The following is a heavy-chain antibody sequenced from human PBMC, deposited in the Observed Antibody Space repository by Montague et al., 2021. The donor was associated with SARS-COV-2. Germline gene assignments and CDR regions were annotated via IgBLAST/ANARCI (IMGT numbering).Heavy chain of an antibody. D-gene: IGHD6-25*01. CDR2: VSDSGGT. Sequence: SETLSLTCAVYGGSFSNSFWSWIRQSPGKGLEWIGEVSDSGGTTYNTSLKSRVLISRDTSRNQFSLQLRSVTAADTAVYYCARVNRGYRQYAGGLNWIDPWGQGTLVIVSS. CDR3: ARVNRGYRQYAGGLNWIDP. V-gene: IGHV4-34*01. J-gene: IGHJ5*02. CDR1: GGSFSNSF.